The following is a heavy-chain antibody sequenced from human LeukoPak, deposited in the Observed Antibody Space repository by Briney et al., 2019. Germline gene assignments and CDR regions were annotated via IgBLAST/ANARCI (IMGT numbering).Heavy chain of an antibody. Sequence: GGSLRLSCAASGFTFSSYAMSWVRQAPGKGLEWVSAISGSGGSTYYADSVKGRFTISRANDKNSLYLQMNSLRAEDTALYYCARDGMDYYDSSGSNVFDYWGQGTLVTVSS. D-gene: IGHD3-22*01. V-gene: IGHV3-23*01. CDR2: ISGSGGST. CDR1: GFTFSSYA. CDR3: ARDGMDYYDSSGSNVFDY. J-gene: IGHJ4*02.